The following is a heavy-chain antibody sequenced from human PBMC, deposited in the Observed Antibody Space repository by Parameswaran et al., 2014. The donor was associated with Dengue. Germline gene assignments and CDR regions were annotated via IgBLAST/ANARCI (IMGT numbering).Heavy chain of an antibody. D-gene: IGHD6-19*01. CDR1: GYTFSGYY. Sequence: GASVKVSCKASGYTFSGYYIHWVRQAPGQGLEWMGWINPNSGGTNYAQKFQGRVTMTRDTSISTGYMELSRLRSDDTAVYYCATEAIAMAGYYWGQGTLVTVSS. CDR2: INPNSGGT. CDR3: ATEAIAMAGYY. V-gene: IGHV1-2*02. J-gene: IGHJ4*02.